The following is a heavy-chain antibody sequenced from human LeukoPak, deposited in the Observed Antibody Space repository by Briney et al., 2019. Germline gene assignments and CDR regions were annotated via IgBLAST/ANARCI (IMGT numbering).Heavy chain of an antibody. CDR2: IWYDGSNK. J-gene: IGHJ3*02. D-gene: IGHD3-22*01. V-gene: IGHV3-33*01. CDR3: ARSQRPYYYDYDSLDI. CDR1: GFTFSAYG. Sequence: PGGSLRLSCAASGFTFSAYGMHWVRQAPGKGLEGVAIIWYDGSNKFYAASMKGRFTISRDNYKNTLYSQMNSMRVEDTALYYCARSQRPYYYDYDSLDIWGQGTMVTVSS.